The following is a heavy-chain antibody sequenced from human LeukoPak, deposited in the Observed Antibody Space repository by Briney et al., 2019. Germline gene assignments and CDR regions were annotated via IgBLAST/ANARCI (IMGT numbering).Heavy chain of an antibody. Sequence: ASVKVSCKASGYTFSSYGISWVRQAPGQGLEWMAWISAYNGNTNYAQKLQGRVTMTTDTSTSTAYMELRSLRSDDTAVYYCARVEYCSGGSCYEDYWGQGTLVTVSS. J-gene: IGHJ4*02. D-gene: IGHD2-15*01. CDR2: ISAYNGNT. V-gene: IGHV1-18*01. CDR3: ARVEYCSGGSCYEDY. CDR1: GYTFSSYG.